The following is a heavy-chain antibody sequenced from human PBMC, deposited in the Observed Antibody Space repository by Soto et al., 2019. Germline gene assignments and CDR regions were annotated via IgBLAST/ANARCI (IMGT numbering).Heavy chain of an antibody. Sequence: GGSLSLSCAAFGFTSSDSYMSWIRQAPGKGLEWVSYISSSGSTIYYADSVKGRFTISRDNAKNSLYLQMNSLRAEDTAVYYCARDPDFWSGYPDYWGQGTLVTVSS. CDR3: ARDPDFWSGYPDY. CDR2: ISSSGSTI. D-gene: IGHD3-3*01. CDR1: GFTSSDSY. V-gene: IGHV3-11*01. J-gene: IGHJ4*02.